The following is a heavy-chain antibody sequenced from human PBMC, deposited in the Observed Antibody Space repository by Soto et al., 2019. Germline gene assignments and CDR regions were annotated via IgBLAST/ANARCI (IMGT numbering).Heavy chain of an antibody. CDR1: GFTFSSYG. CDR3: AITSDMDV. Sequence: PGGSLRLSCAASGFTFSSYGMHWVRQAPGKGQEWVAVIWYDGSNKYYADSVKGRYTISRDNSKNTLYLQMNSLRAEDTAVYYCAITSDMDVWGQGTTVTVSS. D-gene: IGHD1-20*01. V-gene: IGHV3-33*03. CDR2: IWYDGSNK. J-gene: IGHJ6*02.